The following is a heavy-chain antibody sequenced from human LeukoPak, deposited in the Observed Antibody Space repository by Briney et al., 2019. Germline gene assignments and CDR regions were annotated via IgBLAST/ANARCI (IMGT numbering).Heavy chain of an antibody. CDR2: MSYDGSNK. J-gene: IGHJ4*02. Sequence: GGSLRLSCAASGFTFSSYGMHWVRQAPGKGLEWVAVMSYDGSNKYYADSVKGRFTISRDNSKNTLYLQMNSLRAEDTAVYYCAKTLTYYFDYWGQGTQVTVPS. CDR1: GFTFSSYG. V-gene: IGHV3-30*18. CDR3: AKTLTYYFDY.